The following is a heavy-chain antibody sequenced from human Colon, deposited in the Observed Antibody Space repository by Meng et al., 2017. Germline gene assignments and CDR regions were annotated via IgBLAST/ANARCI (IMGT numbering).Heavy chain of an antibody. V-gene: IGHV4-4*02. D-gene: IGHD3-10*01. Sequence: HGLGAAWVNPSWSLCLTCSFTVSSVTNDNLWSWVPPPLGKGLEWIGEIFHSGIINYNPSLKSRVTISLDKSKNQLYLNLNSVTAADTAVYYCAKNGSYNSDYWGQGTLVTVSS. CDR1: VSSVTNDNL. J-gene: IGHJ4*02. CDR3: AKNGSYNSDY. CDR2: IFHSGII.